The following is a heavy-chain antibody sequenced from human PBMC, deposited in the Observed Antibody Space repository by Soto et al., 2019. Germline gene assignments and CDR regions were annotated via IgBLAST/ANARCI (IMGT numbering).Heavy chain of an antibody. J-gene: IGHJ4*02. CDR3: ARETSPRFYYFDY. V-gene: IGHV3-33*01. CDR1: GFTFSSYG. Sequence: GGSLRLSCAASGFTFSSYGMHWVRQAPGKGLEWVAVIWYDGSNKYYADSVKGRFTISRDNSKNTLYLQMNSLRAEDTAVYYCARETSPRFYYFDYWGQGTLVTVSS. CDR2: IWYDGSNK.